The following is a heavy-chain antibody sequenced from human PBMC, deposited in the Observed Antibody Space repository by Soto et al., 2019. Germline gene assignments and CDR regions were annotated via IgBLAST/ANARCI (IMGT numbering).Heavy chain of an antibody. CDR2: VNPSGGHT. J-gene: IGHJ4*02. CDR3: ARGGHVVGVTAALDY. CDR1: GDTFTDYY. V-gene: IGHV1-46*01. D-gene: IGHD2-21*02. Sequence: QVQLMQSGAEVKKPGASVKVSCKASGDTFTDYYIHWVRQAPGQGLEWMGTVNPSGGHTTYAQHFLGIVTMTRDTSTSTLYIELTSLTSDDTAIYYCARGGHVVGVTAALDYWGQGTLVTVS.